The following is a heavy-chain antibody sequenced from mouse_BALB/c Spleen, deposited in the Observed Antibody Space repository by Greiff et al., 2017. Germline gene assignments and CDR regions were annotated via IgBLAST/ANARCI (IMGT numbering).Heavy chain of an antibody. CDR2: IDPANGNT. CDR3: ARGYDVPDY. D-gene: IGHD2-14*01. Sequence: EVKLVESGAELVKPGASVKLSCTASGFNIKDTYMHWVKQRPEQGLEWIGRIDPANGNTKYDPKFQGKATITADTSSNTAYLQLSSLTSEDTAVYYCARGYDVPDYWGQGTTLTVSS. V-gene: IGHV14-3*02. CDR1: GFNIKDTY. J-gene: IGHJ2*01.